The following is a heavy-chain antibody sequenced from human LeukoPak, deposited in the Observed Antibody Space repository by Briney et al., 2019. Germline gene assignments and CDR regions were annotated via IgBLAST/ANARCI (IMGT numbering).Heavy chain of an antibody. Sequence: GGSLRLSCAASGFTFSDYYMSWVRQAPGKGLEWISYISSSGSTIFQADSMKGRFTISRDNAKNSLYLQMNNLRVEDTAVYYCARVSSQQLKWGQGTLVTVSS. CDR1: GFTFSDYY. CDR3: ARVSSQQLK. D-gene: IGHD6-13*01. CDR2: ISSSGSTI. J-gene: IGHJ4*02. V-gene: IGHV3-11*01.